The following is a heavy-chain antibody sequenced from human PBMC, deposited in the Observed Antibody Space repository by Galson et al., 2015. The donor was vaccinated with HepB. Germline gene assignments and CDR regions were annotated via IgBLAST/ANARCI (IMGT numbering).Heavy chain of an antibody. J-gene: IGHJ3*02. V-gene: IGHV3-11*01. Sequence: SLRLSCAASGFTFSDYYMSWIRQAPGKGLEWVSYISSSGSTIYYADSVKGRFTISRDNAKNSLYLQMNSLRAEDTAVYYCARDISYVGMEHDAFDIWGQGTMVTVSA. CDR3: ARDISYVGMEHDAFDI. CDR1: GFTFSDYY. CDR2: ISSSGSTI. D-gene: IGHD1/OR15-1a*01.